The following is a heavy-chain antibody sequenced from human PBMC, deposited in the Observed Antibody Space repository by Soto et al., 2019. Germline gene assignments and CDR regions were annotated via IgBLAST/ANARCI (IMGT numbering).Heavy chain of an antibody. J-gene: IGHJ3*02. CDR3: ARWGYSSSPDAFDI. CDR1: GYTFTSYD. V-gene: IGHV1-8*01. CDR2: MNPNSGNT. Sequence: ASVKVSCKASGYTFTSYDVNWVRQATGQGLEWMGWMNPNSGNTGYAQKFQGRVTMTRNTSISTAYMELSSLRSEDTAVYYCARWGYSSSPDAFDIWGQGTMVTVSS. D-gene: IGHD6-13*01.